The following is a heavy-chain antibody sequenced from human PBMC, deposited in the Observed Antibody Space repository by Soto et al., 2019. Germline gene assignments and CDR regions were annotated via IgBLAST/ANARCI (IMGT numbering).Heavy chain of an antibody. Sequence: KPSETLSLTCTVSGGSISSYYWSWIRQPPGKGLEWIGYIYYSGSTNYNPSLKSRVTISVDTSKNQFSLKLSSVTAADTAVYYCARVEYCSSTSCYGMDVWGQGTTVTVSS. J-gene: IGHJ6*02. CDR3: ARVEYCSSTSCYGMDV. V-gene: IGHV4-59*01. CDR2: IYYSGST. D-gene: IGHD2-2*01. CDR1: GGSISSYY.